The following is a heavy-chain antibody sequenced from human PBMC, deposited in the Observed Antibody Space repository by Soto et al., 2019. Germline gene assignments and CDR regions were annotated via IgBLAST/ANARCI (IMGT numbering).Heavy chain of an antibody. CDR2: ISSSSAYT. J-gene: IGHJ3*02. V-gene: IGHV3-11*05. D-gene: IGHD2-2*02. CDR3: ARDIVVIPTARPNDAFDI. CDR1: GFTFSDFY. Sequence: QVQLVESGGGLVKPGGSLRLSCAASGFTFSDFYMSWFRQAPGKGLEWVSCISSSSAYTNYADSVKGRFTISRDNAKTSLYLQMNSLRAEDTAVYYCARDIVVIPTARPNDAFDIWGQGTMVTVSS.